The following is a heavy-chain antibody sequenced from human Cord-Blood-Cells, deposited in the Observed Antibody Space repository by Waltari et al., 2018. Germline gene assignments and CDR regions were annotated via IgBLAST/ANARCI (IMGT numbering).Heavy chain of an antibody. CDR2: INHSGST. CDR3: AREGSMVRGVITWFDP. D-gene: IGHD3-10*01. CDR1: GGSFMGYY. Sequence: QVQLQQWGAGLLKPSETLSLTCAVYGGSFMGYYWSWIRQPPGKGLEWIGEINHSGSTNYNPSLKSRVTISVDTSKNQFSLKLSSVTAADTAVYYCAREGSMVRGVITWFDPWGQGTLVTVSS. V-gene: IGHV4-34*01. J-gene: IGHJ5*02.